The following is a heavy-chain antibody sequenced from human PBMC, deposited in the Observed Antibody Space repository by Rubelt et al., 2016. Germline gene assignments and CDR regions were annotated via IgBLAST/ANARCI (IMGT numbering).Heavy chain of an antibody. J-gene: IGHJ4*02. Sequence: GFTFSSCHMHWVRQAPGKGLEWVALISYDGRNKHYADSVKSGFTISRATSKHTLDLQMNSLTSEDTAVYYCASEAAGQDFDYWAQGTLVTVSS. CDR1: GFTFSSCH. D-gene: IGHD6-13*01. V-gene: IGHV3-30*03. CDR2: ISYDGRNK. CDR3: ASEAAGQDFDY.